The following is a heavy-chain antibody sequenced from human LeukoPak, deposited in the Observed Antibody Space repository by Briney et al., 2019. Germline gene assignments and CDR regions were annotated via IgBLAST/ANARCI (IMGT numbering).Heavy chain of an antibody. CDR3: ARVSVAATNSFDY. Sequence: SETLSLTCTVSGYSISSGYYWGRIRQPPGKGLEWIGSIYHSGSTYYNPSLKSRVTISVDTSKNQFSLKLSSVTAADTAVYYCARVSVAATNSFDYWGQGTLVTVSS. V-gene: IGHV4-38-2*02. J-gene: IGHJ4*02. D-gene: IGHD1-26*01. CDR2: IYHSGST. CDR1: GYSISSGYY.